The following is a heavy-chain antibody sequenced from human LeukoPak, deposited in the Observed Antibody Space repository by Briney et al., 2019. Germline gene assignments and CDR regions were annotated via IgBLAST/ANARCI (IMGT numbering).Heavy chain of an antibody. J-gene: IGHJ4*02. CDR1: GFTFNDYW. V-gene: IGHV3-15*01. D-gene: IGHD1-26*01. Sequence: GGSLRLSCAASGFTFNDYWMTWVRQAPGKGLEWVGRLKSRTDGGTTDYAAPVKGRFTISRDDSKNTLYLQMNSLKTEDTAVYFCAAGVGTTDFDYWGQGTLVTVSS. CDR3: AAGVGTTDFDY. CDR2: LKSRTDGGTT.